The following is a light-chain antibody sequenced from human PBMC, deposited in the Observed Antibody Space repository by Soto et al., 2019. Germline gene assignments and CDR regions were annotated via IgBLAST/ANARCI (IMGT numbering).Light chain of an antibody. J-gene: IGKJ4*01. V-gene: IGKV3-15*01. CDR1: QGIGDT. CDR2: DTS. CDR3: QPYNTWPLT. Sequence: EVVMTQSPSTLSVSPGDGVTISCRASQGIGDTLAWYQHKPGQTPRLLIYDTSTRASGVPDRFRGSRSGPEFTLTISSLQSDDFAIYYCQPYNTWPLTFGGGTKVESK.